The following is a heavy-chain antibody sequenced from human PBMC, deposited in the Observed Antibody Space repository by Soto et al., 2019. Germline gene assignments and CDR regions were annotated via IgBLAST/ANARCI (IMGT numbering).Heavy chain of an antibody. CDR1: GGSISSGDYY. D-gene: IGHD3-22*01. J-gene: IGHJ5*02. CDR2: IYYSGST. Sequence: KLCLTCTVSGGSISSGDYYWSWIRQPPGKGLEWIGYIYYSGSTYYNPSLKSRVTISVDTSKNQFSLKLSSVTAADTAVYYCASSFGDSSGPSWFAPCGQGSLVIVSS. V-gene: IGHV4-30-4*01. CDR3: ASSFGDSSGPSWFAP.